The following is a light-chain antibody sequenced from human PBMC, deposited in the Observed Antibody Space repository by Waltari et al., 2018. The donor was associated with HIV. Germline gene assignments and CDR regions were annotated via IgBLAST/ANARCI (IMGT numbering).Light chain of an antibody. CDR3: SSRDKSGHPVI. V-gene: IGLV3-19*01. CDR1: SLRDYY. J-gene: IGLJ2*01. CDR2: GKN. Sequence: SSELTQDPSVSVALGQTVKITCQGDSLRDYYASWYQKKPGQAPILVFYGKNNRPSGIPDRLSGSSSRNTASLTITGAQAEDEAEYYCSSRDKSGHPVIFGGGTRLIVL.